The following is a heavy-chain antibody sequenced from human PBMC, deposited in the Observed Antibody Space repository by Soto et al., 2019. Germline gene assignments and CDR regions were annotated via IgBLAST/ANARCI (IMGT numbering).Heavy chain of an antibody. V-gene: IGHV4-30-4*01. Sequence: PSETLSLTCTVSGGSISSGDYYWSWIRQPPGKGLEWTGYIYYSGSTYYNPSLKSRVTISVDTSKNQFSLKLSSVTAADTVVYYCARDNILGILYGGMDVWGQGTTVTVSS. CDR2: IYYSGST. CDR1: GGSISSGDYY. D-gene: IGHD3-3*01. CDR3: ARDNILGILYGGMDV. J-gene: IGHJ6*02.